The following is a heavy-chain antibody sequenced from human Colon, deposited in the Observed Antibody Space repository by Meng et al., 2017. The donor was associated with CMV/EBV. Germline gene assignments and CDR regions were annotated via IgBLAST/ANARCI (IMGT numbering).Heavy chain of an antibody. V-gene: IGHV3-23*03. J-gene: IGHJ5*02. CDR2: IYSGGTAA. Sequence: GGSLRLSCAASGFSFSSYAMSWVRQAPGKGLEWVAEIYSGGTAASYADSVKGRFTVSRDNSRNMVYLQMNSLRADDTAVYYCAKVSKGWFDPWGQGTLVTVSS. CDR1: GFSFSSYA. CDR3: AKVSKGWFDP.